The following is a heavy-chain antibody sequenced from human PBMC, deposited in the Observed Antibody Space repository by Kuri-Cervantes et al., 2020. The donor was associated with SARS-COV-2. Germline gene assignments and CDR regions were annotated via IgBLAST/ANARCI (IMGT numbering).Heavy chain of an antibody. J-gene: IGHJ6*02. D-gene: IGHD2-2*01. CDR3: ARDRVVPAATRPYYYYGMDV. V-gene: IGHV4-59*01. CDR1: GDSISSYY. Sequence: SETLSLTCTVSGDSISSYYWSWIRQPPGKGLEWIGYTYYSGSTNYNPSLKSRVTISVDTSKNQFSLKLSSVTAADTAVYYCARDRVVPAATRPYYYYGMDVWGQGTMVTVSS. CDR2: TYYSGST.